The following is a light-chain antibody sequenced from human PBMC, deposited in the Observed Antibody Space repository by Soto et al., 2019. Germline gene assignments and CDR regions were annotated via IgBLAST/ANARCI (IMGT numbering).Light chain of an antibody. Sequence: DIQMTQSPSSLSASVGDRVAITCQASQDISNSLNWYQQRPGKAPNLLIYDASNLETGVPSRFSGSGSGTHFTLTISSLQPEDIATYHCQQYNNLPLTFGGGTKVDIK. CDR1: QDISNS. V-gene: IGKV1-33*01. J-gene: IGKJ4*01. CDR2: DAS. CDR3: QQYNNLPLT.